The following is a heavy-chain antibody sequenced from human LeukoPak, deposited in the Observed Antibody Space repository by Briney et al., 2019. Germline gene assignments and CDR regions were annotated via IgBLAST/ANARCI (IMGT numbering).Heavy chain of an antibody. CDR2: VRYDENDK. CDR3: ARDQYPSGSPTYSSAGV. D-gene: IGHD2-21*01. CDR1: GFTFRNYG. Sequence: GGSLRLSCAVSGFTFRNYGLHWVRQAPGKGLEWVAVVRYDENDKYYTDSLKGRFTISRDSSKNTLYLQMNGLRAEDTAVYFCARDQYPSGSPTYSSAGVWGQGTTVTVSS. J-gene: IGHJ6*02. V-gene: IGHV3-33*01.